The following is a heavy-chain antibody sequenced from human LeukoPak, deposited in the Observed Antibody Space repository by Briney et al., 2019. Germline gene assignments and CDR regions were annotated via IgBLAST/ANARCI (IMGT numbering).Heavy chain of an antibody. J-gene: IGHJ4*02. CDR1: GGSISSYY. CDR2: IYYRGST. CDR3: ARHKNYYDSSGYYYELDY. D-gene: IGHD3-22*01. V-gene: IGHV4-59*08. Sequence: PSETLSLTCTVSGGSISSYYWSWIRQPPGKGMERIGYIYYRGSTNYNPSLKSRVTISVDTSKNQFSLKLRSVTAADTAVYDCARHKNYYDSSGYYYELDYWGQGTLVTVSS.